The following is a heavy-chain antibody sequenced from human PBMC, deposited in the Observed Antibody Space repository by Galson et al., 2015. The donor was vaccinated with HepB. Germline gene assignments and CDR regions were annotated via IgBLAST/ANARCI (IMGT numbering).Heavy chain of an antibody. CDR2: ISSSSSYT. CDR1: GFTFSDYY. D-gene: IGHD3-3*01. V-gene: IGHV3-11*05. Sequence: SLRLSCAASGFTFSDYYMSWIRQAPGKGLEWVSYISSSSSYTNYADSVKGRFTISRDNAKNSLYLQMNSLRAEDTAVYYCARDSSARSGWYFDLWGRGTLVTVSS. J-gene: IGHJ2*01. CDR3: ARDSSARSGWYFDL.